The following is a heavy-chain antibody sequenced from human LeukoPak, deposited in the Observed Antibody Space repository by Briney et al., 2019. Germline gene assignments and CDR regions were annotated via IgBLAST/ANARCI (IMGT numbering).Heavy chain of an antibody. J-gene: IGHJ4*02. D-gene: IGHD6-13*01. CDR1: GFTFSSYE. V-gene: IGHV3-48*03. CDR3: ATFAAAETTPVDY. Sequence: GGSLRLSCAASGFTFSSYEMNWVRQAPGKGLEWVSYISSSGSTIYHADSVKGRFTISRDNAKNSLYLQMNSLRAEDTAVYYCATFAAAETTPVDYWGQGTLVTVSS. CDR2: ISSSGSTI.